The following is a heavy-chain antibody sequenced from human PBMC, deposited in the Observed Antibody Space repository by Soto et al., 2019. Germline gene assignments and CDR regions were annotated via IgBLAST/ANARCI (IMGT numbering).Heavy chain of an antibody. CDR2: IWYDGSNK. CDR3: ARDRKSSGWSIYYYYYYGMDV. Sequence: PGGSLRLSCAASGFTFSSYGMHWVRQAPGKGLEWVAVIWYDGSNKYYADSVKGRFTISRDNSKNTLYLQMNSLRAEDTAVYYCARDRKSSGWSIYYYYYYGMDVWGQGTTVTVSS. CDR1: GFTFSSYG. J-gene: IGHJ6*02. D-gene: IGHD6-19*01. V-gene: IGHV3-33*01.